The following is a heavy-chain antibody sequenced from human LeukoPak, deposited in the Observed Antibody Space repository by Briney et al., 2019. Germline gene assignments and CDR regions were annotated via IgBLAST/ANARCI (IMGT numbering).Heavy chain of an antibody. D-gene: IGHD3-10*01. V-gene: IGHV4-34*01. Sequence: PSETLSLTCDVYGGSLIGHYWSWIRQPPGKGVEWIGEINHSGKTNYNPSLKNRVTISLDTSKNQTSLRLSAVTAADTAVYHCARGGIMVRQSINFLFFYAMDVWGHGTTVTVSS. CDR3: ARGGIMVRQSINFLFFYAMDV. CDR2: INHSGKT. CDR1: GGSLIGHY. J-gene: IGHJ6*02.